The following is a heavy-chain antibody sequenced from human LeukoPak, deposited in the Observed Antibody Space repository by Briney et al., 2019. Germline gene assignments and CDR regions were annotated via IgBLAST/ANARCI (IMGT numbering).Heavy chain of an antibody. Sequence: WASVKVSCKASGYTFNSYGITWVRQAPGQGLEWMGWISAYNGNTKYEQKFQGRVTMTTDTSTSTAYMELRSLRSDGTAVYYCARDYDNYGMDVWGQGTTVTVSS. V-gene: IGHV1-18*01. CDR2: ISAYNGNT. CDR1: GYTFNSYG. CDR3: ARDYDNYGMDV. J-gene: IGHJ6*02.